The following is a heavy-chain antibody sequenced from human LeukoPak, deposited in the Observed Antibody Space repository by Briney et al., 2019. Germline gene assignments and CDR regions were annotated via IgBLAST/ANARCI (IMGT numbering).Heavy chain of an antibody. J-gene: IGHJ4*02. CDR2: INPNSGGT. CDR3: ARVIAVADIPLDY. D-gene: IGHD6-19*01. Sequence: GASVKVSCKASGYTFTGYYMHWVRQAPGQGLEWMGWINPNSGGTNYAQKFQGRVTMTRDTSISTAYMELSRLRSDDTAVYYCARVIAVADIPLDYWGQGTLVTVSS. V-gene: IGHV1-2*02. CDR1: GYTFTGYY.